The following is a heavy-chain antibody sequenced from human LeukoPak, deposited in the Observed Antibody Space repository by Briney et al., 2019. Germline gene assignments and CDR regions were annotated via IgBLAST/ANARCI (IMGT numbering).Heavy chain of an antibody. CDR2: INSDGSNT. V-gene: IGHV3-74*01. CDR3: AKGGDYYDSSASGGFDVFDI. J-gene: IGHJ3*02. Sequence: PGGSLRLSCAASGFTFSSSWMHWVRQAPGQGLVWVSRINSDGSNTNYADSVRGRFTLSRDNAKNTLYLQMNSLRAEDTAVYYCAKGGDYYDSSASGGFDVFDIWGQGTMVTVSS. CDR1: GFTFSSSW. D-gene: IGHD3-22*01.